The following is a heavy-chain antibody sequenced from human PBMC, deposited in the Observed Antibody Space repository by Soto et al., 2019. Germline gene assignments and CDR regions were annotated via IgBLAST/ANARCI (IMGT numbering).Heavy chain of an antibody. J-gene: IGHJ2*01. CDR2: IYHSGST. V-gene: IGHV4-4*02. CDR3: VRKDYSDWFFHL. D-gene: IGHD4-4*01. CDR1: GASISSSHW. Sequence: QVQLQESGPGLVKPSGTLSLTCAVSGASISSSHWWSWVRQPPGKGLEWIGEIYHSGSTYYNASLKSRVAISLDESKNHFSLKLRSVTADDTAVYYCVRKDYSDWFFHLWGRGTLVTVSS.